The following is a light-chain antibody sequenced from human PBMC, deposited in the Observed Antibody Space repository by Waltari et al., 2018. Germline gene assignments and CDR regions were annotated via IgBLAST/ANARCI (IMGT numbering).Light chain of an antibody. CDR2: GKN. CDR1: SLRTSY. Sequence: SYELTQDPAVSVALGQTVRITCQGDSLRTSYASWYQQKPGQAPVLVIYGKNNRPSGIPDRFSGSSSGNTASLTITGAQAEDEADYYCNSRDSSGNHWVFGGGTKLTVL. V-gene: IGLV3-19*01. CDR3: NSRDSSGNHWV. J-gene: IGLJ3*02.